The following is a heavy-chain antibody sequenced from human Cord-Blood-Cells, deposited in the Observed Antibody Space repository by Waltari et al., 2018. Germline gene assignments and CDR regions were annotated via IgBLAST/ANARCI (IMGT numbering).Heavy chain of an antibody. V-gene: IGHV1-69*01. CDR1: GGTFSSYA. CDR2: IIPIFGTA. J-gene: IGHJ5*02. Sequence: QVQLVQSGAEVKKPGSSVKVSCRASGGTFSSYAISWVRQAPGQGLEWMGGIIPIFGTANYAQKCQGRVTITADESTSTAYMELSSLRSEDTAVYYCARVGRQQLVENNWFDPWGQGTLVTVSS. CDR3: ARVGRQQLVENNWFDP. D-gene: IGHD6-13*01.